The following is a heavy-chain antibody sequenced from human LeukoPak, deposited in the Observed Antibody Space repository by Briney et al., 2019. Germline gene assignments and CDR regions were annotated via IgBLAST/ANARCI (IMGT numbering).Heavy chain of an antibody. V-gene: IGHV3-30*02. CDR1: GFTFSSYG. J-gene: IGHJ4*02. CDR3: AKVPPTPVDY. CDR2: IRYDGSNT. D-gene: IGHD4-17*01. Sequence: QPGGSLRLSCAASGFTFSSYGMHWVRQAPGKGLEWVAFIRYDGSNTYYADSVKGRFTISRDNSKNTLYLQMNSLRAEDTAVYYCAKVPPTPVDYWGQGTLVTVSS.